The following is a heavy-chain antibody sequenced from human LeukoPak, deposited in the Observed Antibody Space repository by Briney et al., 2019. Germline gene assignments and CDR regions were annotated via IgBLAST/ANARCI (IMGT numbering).Heavy chain of an antibody. J-gene: IGHJ6*03. CDR3: GRGEGGGGGTLVRGVIRYYYYYMDV. CDR1: GFTFSNYA. V-gene: IGHV3-23*01. Sequence: PGGSLRLSCAASGFTFSNYAMSWGRQAPGKGLEWVSVISGSGGTTYDADSVKGRFTISRDNSKNTLYPQMNSLRAEDTAVYYCGRGEGGGGGTLVRGVIRYYYYYMDVWGKGTTVTVSS. CDR2: ISGSGGTT. D-gene: IGHD3-10*01.